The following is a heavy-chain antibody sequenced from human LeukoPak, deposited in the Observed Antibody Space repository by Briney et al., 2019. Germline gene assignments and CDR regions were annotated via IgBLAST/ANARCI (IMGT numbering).Heavy chain of an antibody. CDR2: IYSDGSGGNT. J-gene: IGHJ4*02. CDR3: AKSGNGILKVPYDY. D-gene: IGHD1-1*01. CDR1: GFTVSSNY. Sequence: GGSLRLSCAVSGFTVSSNYFSWVRRAPGKGLEWVSIIYSDGSGGNTYYADSVKGRFTISRDSSKNTVYLQMNSLRAEDTAAYYCAKSGNGILKVPYDYWGQGTLVTVSS. V-gene: IGHV3-53*01.